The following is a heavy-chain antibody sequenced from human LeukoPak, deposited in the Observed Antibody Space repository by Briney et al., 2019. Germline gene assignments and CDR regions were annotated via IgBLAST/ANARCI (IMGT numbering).Heavy chain of an antibody. V-gene: IGHV3-53*01. CDR2: IYSGGST. CDR1: GLTVSSNY. CDR3: AKSLPSSYYYYGMDV. J-gene: IGHJ6*02. Sequence: SGGSLRLSCAASGLTVSSNYMSWVRQAPGKGLEWVSVIYSGGSTYYADSVKGRFTISRDNSKNTLYLQMNSLRAEDTAVYYCAKSLPSSYYYYGMDVWGQGTTVTVSS.